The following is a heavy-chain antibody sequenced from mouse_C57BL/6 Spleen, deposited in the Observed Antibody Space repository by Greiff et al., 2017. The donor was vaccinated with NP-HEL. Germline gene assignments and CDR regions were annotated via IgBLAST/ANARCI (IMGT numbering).Heavy chain of an antibody. Sequence: EVKLQESGPGMVKPSQSLSLTCTVTGYSITSGYDWHWIRHFPGNKQEWMGYISYSGSTNYNPSLKSRISITHDTSKNHFFLKLNSVTTEDTATYYCARRRDGSFDYWGQGTTLTVSS. CDR2: ISYSGST. CDR1: GYSITSGYD. CDR3: ARRRDGSFDY. D-gene: IGHD2-3*01. V-gene: IGHV3-1*01. J-gene: IGHJ2*01.